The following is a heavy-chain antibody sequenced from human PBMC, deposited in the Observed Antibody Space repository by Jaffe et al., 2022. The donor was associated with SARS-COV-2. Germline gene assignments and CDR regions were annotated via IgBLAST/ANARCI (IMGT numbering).Heavy chain of an antibody. CDR2: IYSGGST. CDR1: GFTVSSNY. J-gene: IGHJ3*02. V-gene: IGHV3-53*01. Sequence: EVQLVESGGGLIQPGGSLRLSCAASGFTVSSNYMSWVRQAPGKGLEWVSVIYSGGSTYYADSVKGRFTISRDNSKNTLYLQMNSLRAEDTAVYYCARERGSSGWVVEAFDIWGQGTMVTVSS. D-gene: IGHD6-19*01. CDR3: ARERGSSGWVVEAFDI.